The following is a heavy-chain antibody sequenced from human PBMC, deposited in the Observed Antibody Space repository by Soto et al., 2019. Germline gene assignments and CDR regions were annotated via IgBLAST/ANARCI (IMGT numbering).Heavy chain of an antibody. CDR1: GLTFSNAW. Sequence: EVQLVASGGGLVKPGGSLRLSCAASGLTFSNAWMSWVRQPPAKGLEWVGRIKSKTVGGTIDYAAPVKGRFTISRDDSKNTLYLQMNSLKTEDTAVYYCTTGSSGYWGQGTLVTVSS. V-gene: IGHV3-15*01. D-gene: IGHD7-27*01. J-gene: IGHJ4*02. CDR3: TTGSSGY. CDR2: IKSKTVGGTI.